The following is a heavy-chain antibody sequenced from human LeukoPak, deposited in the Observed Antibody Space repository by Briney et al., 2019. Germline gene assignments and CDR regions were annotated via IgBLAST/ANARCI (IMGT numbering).Heavy chain of an antibody. CDR3: ARGVPRYYYDSSGYYYFDY. V-gene: IGHV1-2*02. D-gene: IGHD3-22*01. J-gene: IGHJ4*02. CDR2: INPNSGGT. CDR1: GYTFTGYY. Sequence: ASVKVSCKASGYTFTGYYMHWVRQAPGQGLEWMGWINPNSGGTNYAQKFQGRVTMTRDTSISTAYMELRSLRSDDTAVYYCARGVPRYYYDSSGYYYFDYWGQGTLVTVSS.